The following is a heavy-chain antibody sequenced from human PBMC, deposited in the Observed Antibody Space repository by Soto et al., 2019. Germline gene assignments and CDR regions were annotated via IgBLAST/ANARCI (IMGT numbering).Heavy chain of an antibody. J-gene: IGHJ3*02. CDR1: GFSLSTSGVG. CDR3: AHTNRRYYYGSGSYYDAFDI. V-gene: IGHV2-5*02. Sequence: QITLKESGPTLVKPTQTLTLTCTFSGFSLSTSGVGVGWIRQPPGKALEWLALIYWDDDKRYSPSLKSRLTITNEPSNTQVVLTVTNMDPVDTATYYCAHTNRRYYYGSGSYYDAFDIWGQGTMVTVSS. CDR2: IYWDDDK. D-gene: IGHD3-10*01.